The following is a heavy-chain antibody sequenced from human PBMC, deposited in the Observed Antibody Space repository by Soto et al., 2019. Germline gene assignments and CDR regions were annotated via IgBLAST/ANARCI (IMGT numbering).Heavy chain of an antibody. CDR3: ARQDRVVAEGRWFDP. CDR2: VHYSGNT. J-gene: IGHJ5*02. Sequence: PSGTPSLTCPVSCYSISSGYHWAWIPQPPGKGLEWLGSVHYSGNTYYNPSLKSRLTISVDKSKNQFSLNLSSVTAADTAVYYCARQDRVVAEGRWFDPWGQGTLVTVSS. D-gene: IGHD2-15*01. V-gene: IGHV4-38-2*01. CDR1: CYSISSGYH.